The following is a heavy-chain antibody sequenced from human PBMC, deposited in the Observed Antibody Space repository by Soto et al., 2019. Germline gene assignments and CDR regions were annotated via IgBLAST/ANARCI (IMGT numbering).Heavy chain of an antibody. Sequence: PGGSLRLSCAASGFTFSSYGMHWVRQAPGKGLEWVAVIWYDGSNKYYADSVKGRFTISRDNSKNTLYLQMNSLRAEDTAVYYCARDRGSSFFPKYYFDYWGQGTLVTVSS. CDR1: GFTFSSYG. CDR2: IWYDGSNK. D-gene: IGHD6-13*01. CDR3: ARDRGSSFFPKYYFDY. V-gene: IGHV3-33*01. J-gene: IGHJ4*02.